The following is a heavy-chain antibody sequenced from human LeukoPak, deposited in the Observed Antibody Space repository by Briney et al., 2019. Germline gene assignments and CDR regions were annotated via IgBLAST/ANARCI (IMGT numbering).Heavy chain of an antibody. CDR1: GGSINSNNYY. J-gene: IGHJ4*02. CDR2: IYSSGSA. Sequence: PSETLSLTCTVSGGSINSNNYYWGWIRQPPGKGLEWIGSIYSSGSAYYNPSLKSRATISVDTSNNQFSLVLNSVTAADTALYYCARTGYCSSASCSVVKQWLVRVYFDYWGQGTLVTVSS. D-gene: IGHD2-2*01. V-gene: IGHV4-39*01. CDR3: ARTGYCSSASCSVVKQWLVRVYFDY.